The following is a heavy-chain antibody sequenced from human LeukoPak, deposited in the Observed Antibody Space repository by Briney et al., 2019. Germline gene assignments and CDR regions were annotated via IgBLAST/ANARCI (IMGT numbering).Heavy chain of an antibody. CDR3: ARRADLNWYFDL. J-gene: IGHJ2*01. V-gene: IGHV4-59*08. D-gene: IGHD3/OR15-3a*01. CDR1: GGSISTYY. CDR2: IYYSGST. Sequence: NPSETLSLTCTVSGGSISTYYWNRIRQPPGKGLEWIGYIYYSGSTNYNPSLKSRVTISVDTSKNQFSLKLSSVTAADTAVYYCARRADLNWYFDLWGRGTLVTVSS.